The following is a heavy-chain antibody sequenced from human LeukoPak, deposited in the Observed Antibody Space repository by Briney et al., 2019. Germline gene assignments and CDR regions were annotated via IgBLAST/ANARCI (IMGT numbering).Heavy chain of an antibody. CDR3: AKDGEVSNSYYYYMDV. Sequence: GGSLKLSCAASGCTFSSYGMHWVRQAPGKGLEWVAFIRYDGSNKYYADSVKGRFTISRDNSKNTLYLQMNSLRAEDTAVYYCAKDGEVSNSYYYYMDVWGKGTTVTVSS. CDR2: IRYDGSNK. D-gene: IGHD3-10*01. CDR1: GCTFSSYG. V-gene: IGHV3-30*02. J-gene: IGHJ6*03.